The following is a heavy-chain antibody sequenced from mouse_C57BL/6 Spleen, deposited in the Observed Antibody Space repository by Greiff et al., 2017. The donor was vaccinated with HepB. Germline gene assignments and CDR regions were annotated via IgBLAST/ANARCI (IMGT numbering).Heavy chain of an antibody. Sequence: EVKLMESGGGLVQPGGSLSLSCAASGFTFTDYYMSWVRQPPGKALEWLGFIRNKANGYTTEYSASVKGRFTISRDNSQRILYLQMNALRAEDSATYYCARSPTVVATDWYFDVWGTGTTVTVSS. J-gene: IGHJ1*03. D-gene: IGHD1-1*01. V-gene: IGHV7-3*01. CDR1: GFTFTDYY. CDR2: IRNKANGYTT. CDR3: ARSPTVVATDWYFDV.